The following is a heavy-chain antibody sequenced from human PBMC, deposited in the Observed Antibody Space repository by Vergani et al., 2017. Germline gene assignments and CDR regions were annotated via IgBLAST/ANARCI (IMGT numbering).Heavy chain of an antibody. CDR1: GFTFSDYY. CDR3: ARDTRRATGSFDY. CDR2: ISSSSSYT. Sequence: VQLVESGGGLVQPGGSLRLSCAASGFTFSDYYMSWIRQAPGKGLEWVSYISSSSSYTNYADSVKGRFTISRDNAKNSLYLQMNSLRAEDTAVYYCARDTRRATGSFDYWGQGTLVTVSS. V-gene: IGHV3-11*05. J-gene: IGHJ4*02. D-gene: IGHD5-12*01.